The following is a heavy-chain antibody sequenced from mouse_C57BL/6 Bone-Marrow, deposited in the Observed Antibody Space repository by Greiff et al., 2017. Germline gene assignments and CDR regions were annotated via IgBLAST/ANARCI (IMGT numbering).Heavy chain of an antibody. J-gene: IGHJ3*01. Sequence: VQLQQSGPELVKPGASVKISCKASGYSFTSYYIHWVKQRPGQGLEWIGWIYPGSGNTKYNEKFKGKATLTADTYSSTAYMQISSLTSEDSAVYYCASYDYEAWFAYWGQGTLVTVSA. CDR3: ASYDYEAWFAY. CDR1: GYSFTSYY. CDR2: IYPGSGNT. V-gene: IGHV1-66*01. D-gene: IGHD2-4*01.